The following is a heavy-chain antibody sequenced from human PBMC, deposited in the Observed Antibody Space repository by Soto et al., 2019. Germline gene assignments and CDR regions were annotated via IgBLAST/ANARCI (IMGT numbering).Heavy chain of an antibody. CDR3: AKRKGGGRSNWFDA. J-gene: IGHJ5*02. D-gene: IGHD3-16*01. Sequence: QIQLVQSGVEMKKPGASVKVSCKASGYSFSSYGISWVRQAPGQGLEWMGWISPYNGNTNYAQNLQGRVTMTTDTSTSTAYMELRSLRSDDTAVYYCAKRKGGGRSNWFDAWGQGTLVTVSS. CDR2: ISPYNGNT. CDR1: GYSFSSYG. V-gene: IGHV1-18*04.